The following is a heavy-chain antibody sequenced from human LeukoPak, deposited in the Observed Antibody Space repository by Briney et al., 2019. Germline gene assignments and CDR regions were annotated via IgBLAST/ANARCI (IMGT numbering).Heavy chain of an antibody. V-gene: IGHV1-18*01. CDR1: GYSSSNYG. D-gene: IGHD3-22*01. Sequence: ASVKVSCKASGYSSSNYGISWVRQAPGQGLEWMGWIHIYRGNTNYAQKFQGRVTMTTDTSTSTAYMELRSLRSDDTAVYYCARGRRDYYDSSGDAFDIWGQGTMVTVSS. CDR3: ARGRRDYYDSSGDAFDI. CDR2: IHIYRGNT. J-gene: IGHJ3*02.